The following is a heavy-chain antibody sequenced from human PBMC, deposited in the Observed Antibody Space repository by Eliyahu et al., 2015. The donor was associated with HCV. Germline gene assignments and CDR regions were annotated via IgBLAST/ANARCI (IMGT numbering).Heavy chain of an antibody. J-gene: IGHJ4*02. Sequence: QVQLVQSGAEAKKPGASVKVSCKASGYGSGDQYIHWVRQAPGQGLERLGWVVLGSGLTDYVPKFRGRVTMTRDTSISTVYMELTRLTSDDTAVYFCVRDRAPSGDWLLDFWGQGSRVTVSS. CDR3: VRDRAPSGDWLLDF. V-gene: IGHV1-2*02. CDR1: GYGSGDQY. D-gene: IGHD2-21*02. CDR2: VVLGSGLT.